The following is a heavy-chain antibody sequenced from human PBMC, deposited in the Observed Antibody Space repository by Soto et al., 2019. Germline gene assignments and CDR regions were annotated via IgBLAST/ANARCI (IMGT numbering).Heavy chain of an antibody. V-gene: IGHV3-7*01. J-gene: IGHJ4*01. CDR2: INEDESDK. Sequence: PGGSLRLSCEVSGFTFSSYWMSWVRQAPGKGLEWVANINEDESDKYYVDSVKGRFTISRDSAKNSLYLQMNSLRAEDTAVYYCGRDMGIYTNYVAYWGRGSLVTVSS. CDR3: GRDMGIYTNYVAY. D-gene: IGHD3-10*01. CDR1: GFTFSSYW.